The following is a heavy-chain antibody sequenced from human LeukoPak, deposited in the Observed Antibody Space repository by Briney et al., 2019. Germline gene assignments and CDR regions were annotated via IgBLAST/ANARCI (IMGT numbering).Heavy chain of an antibody. Sequence: GGSLRLSCAVSGFTVSDNHLTWVRQAPGKGLECVSAIYNTGITYYADSVKGRFTIFRDNSKNTVYLEMNSVTAEDAAMYYCAGYGGYSFWGQGTLVTVSS. CDR2: IYNTGIT. J-gene: IGHJ4*02. CDR3: AGYGGYSF. CDR1: GFTVSDNH. D-gene: IGHD4-23*01. V-gene: IGHV3-66*01.